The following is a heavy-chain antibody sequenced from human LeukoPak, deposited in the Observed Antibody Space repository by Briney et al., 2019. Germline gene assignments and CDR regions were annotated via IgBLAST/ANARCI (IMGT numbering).Heavy chain of an antibody. CDR3: AKDISPDYRDAFDI. D-gene: IGHD4/OR15-4a*01. V-gene: IGHV4-34*01. J-gene: IGHJ3*02. CDR1: GGSFSGYY. CDR2: INHSGST. Sequence: PSETLSLTCAVYGGSFSGYYWSWIRQPPGKGLEWIGEINHSGSTNYNPSLKSRVTISVDTSKNQFSLKLSSVTAADTALYYCAKDISPDYRDAFDIWGQGTMVTVSS.